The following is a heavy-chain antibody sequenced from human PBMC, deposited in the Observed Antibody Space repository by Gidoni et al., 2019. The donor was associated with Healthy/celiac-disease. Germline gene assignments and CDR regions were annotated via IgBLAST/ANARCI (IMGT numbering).Heavy chain of an antibody. CDR2: IYRGGST. CDR1: GFTVSSNY. J-gene: IGHJ6*02. CDR3: ASTGLGYSSGWYRDRAYYYGMDV. D-gene: IGHD6-19*01. V-gene: IGHV3-53*01. Sequence: EVQLVESGGGLIQPGGSLRLSCAASGFTVSSNYMTGVRQAPGKGLEWGSVIYRGGSTYSAVSVKGRFTIARDNFKNPLYLQMSSLRAEDTAVYSCASTGLGYSSGWYRDRAYYYGMDVWGQGTTVTVSS.